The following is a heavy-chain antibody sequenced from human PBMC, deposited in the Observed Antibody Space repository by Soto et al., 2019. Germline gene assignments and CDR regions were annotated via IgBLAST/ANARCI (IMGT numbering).Heavy chain of an antibody. D-gene: IGHD5-12*01. Sequence: PGGSLRLSCAASGFTFSSYSMNWVRQAPGKGLEWVSYISSSSSTIYCADSVKGRFTISRDNAKNSLYLQMNSLRAEDTAVYYCARVFGWLQLSNWYFDLWGRGTLVTVSS. CDR2: ISSSSSTI. CDR3: ARVFGWLQLSNWYFDL. J-gene: IGHJ2*01. V-gene: IGHV3-48*01. CDR1: GFTFSSYS.